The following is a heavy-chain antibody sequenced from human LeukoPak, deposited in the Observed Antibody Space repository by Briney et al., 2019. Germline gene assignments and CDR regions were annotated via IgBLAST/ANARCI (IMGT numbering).Heavy chain of an antibody. CDR2: ISHAGGA. CDR1: GVPFRGYY. CDR3: ARGPPPDFDRSGFYYNY. V-gene: IGHV4-34*01. Sequence: SETLSLTCSIYGVPFRGYYWSWFRPPPGKGLEWMGEISHAGGASYNPSLKSRVTISEDTSKNQFSLNLSSVTAADTAVYYCARGPPPDFDRSGFYYNYWGQGTLVIVSS. J-gene: IGHJ4*02. D-gene: IGHD3-22*01.